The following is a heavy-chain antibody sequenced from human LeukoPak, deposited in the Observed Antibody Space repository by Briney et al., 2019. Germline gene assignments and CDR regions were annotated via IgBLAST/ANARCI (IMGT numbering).Heavy chain of an antibody. CDR3: ARRAVAGTTDP. CDR2: INPSGGST. CDR1: GYTFTSYY. J-gene: IGHJ5*02. V-gene: IGHV1-46*01. D-gene: IGHD6-19*01. Sequence: GASVKVSCKASGYTFTSYYMHWVRQAPGQGLEWMGIINPSGGSTSYAQKFQGRVTMTRDTFTSTVYMELSSLRSEDTAVYYCARRAVAGTTDPWGQGTLVTVSS.